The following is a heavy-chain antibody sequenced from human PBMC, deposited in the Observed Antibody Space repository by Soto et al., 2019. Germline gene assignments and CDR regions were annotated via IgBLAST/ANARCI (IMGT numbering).Heavy chain of an antibody. CDR2: ISYDGSNK. CDR1: GFTFSSYV. J-gene: IGHJ6*02. D-gene: IGHD3-10*01. Sequence: GGSLRLSCAASGFTFSSYVMHWVRQSPGKGLEWVAVISYDGSNKYYADSVKGRFTISRDNSKNTLYLQMNSLRAEDTAVYYCAKNGPYYYGSGSYQKSMGYGMDVWGQGTTVTVSS. CDR3: AKNGPYYYGSGSYQKSMGYGMDV. V-gene: IGHV3-30*18.